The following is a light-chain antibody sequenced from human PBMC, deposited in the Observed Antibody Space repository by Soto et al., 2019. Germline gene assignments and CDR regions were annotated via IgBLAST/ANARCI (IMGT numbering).Light chain of an antibody. CDR1: QSVSSN. J-gene: IGKJ2*01. CDR2: GAS. Sequence: EVVMTQSPATLSVSPGERATLSCRASQSVSSNLAWYQQIPGQAPRLLIFGASTRATGVPARFSGSGSGTDFPLTISSLPSEDFAVYSCQQYYDWPPRYTFGQGTKLEIK. CDR3: QQYYDWPPRYT. V-gene: IGKV3-15*01.